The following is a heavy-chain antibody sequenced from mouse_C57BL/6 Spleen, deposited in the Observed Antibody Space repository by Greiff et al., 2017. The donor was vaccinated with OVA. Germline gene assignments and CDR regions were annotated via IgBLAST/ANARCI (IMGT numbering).Heavy chain of an antibody. V-gene: IGHV1-61*01. CDR2: IYPSDSET. J-gene: IGHJ2*01. CDR1: GYTFTSYW. Sequence: QVQLQQSGAELVRPGSSVKLSCKASGYTFTSYWMDWVKQRPGQGLEWIGNIYPSDSETHYNQKFKDKATLTVDKSSSTAYMQLSSLTSEDSAVYYCAREGGSGTDFDYWGQGTTLTVSS. D-gene: IGHD4-1*01. CDR3: AREGGSGTDFDY.